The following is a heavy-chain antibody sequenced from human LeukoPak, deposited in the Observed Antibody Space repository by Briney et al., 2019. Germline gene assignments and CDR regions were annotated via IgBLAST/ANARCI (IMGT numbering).Heavy chain of an antibody. CDR3: AKVTGSGSYLADAFDI. D-gene: IGHD3-10*01. CDR2: ISSSSTTI. Sequence: PGGSLRLSCAASGFTFSSYSMNWVRQAPGKGLEWVSYISSSSTTIYYADSVKGRFTISRDNAKNSLCLQMNSLRAEDTAVYYCAKVTGSGSYLADAFDIWGHGTVVSVSS. J-gene: IGHJ3*02. V-gene: IGHV3-48*01. CDR1: GFTFSSYS.